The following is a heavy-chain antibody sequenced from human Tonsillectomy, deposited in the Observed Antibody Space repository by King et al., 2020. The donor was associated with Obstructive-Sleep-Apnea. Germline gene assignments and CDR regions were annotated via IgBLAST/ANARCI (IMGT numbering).Heavy chain of an antibody. D-gene: IGHD4-23*01. CDR1: GFTFSNVW. Sequence: VQLVESGGGLVKPGGSLRLSCAASGFTFSNVWMTWVRQAPGKGLEWVGRIKSKTDGGRIDYAAPVKGRFTISRDDSRNTLYLKINSRKTDDTAVYYCSTRGTVLTPGGAAFDYWGQGTLVTVSS. V-gene: IGHV3-15*01. CDR3: STRGTVLTPGGAAFDY. J-gene: IGHJ4*02. CDR2: IKSKTDGGRI.